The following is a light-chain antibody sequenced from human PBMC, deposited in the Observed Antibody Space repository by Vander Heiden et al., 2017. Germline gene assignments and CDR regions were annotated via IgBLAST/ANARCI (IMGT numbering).Light chain of an antibody. CDR1: QSTGNY. Sequence: EIFLTQSPATLSLSPGERATLSCRASQSTGNYLAWYQQKPGQAPRLLIYDASDRATGIPARFSGSGSGPDFTLTISSLEPEDFAVYYCHHLGAFGQGTRLENK. CDR2: DAS. J-gene: IGKJ5*01. CDR3: HHLGA. V-gene: IGKV3-11*01.